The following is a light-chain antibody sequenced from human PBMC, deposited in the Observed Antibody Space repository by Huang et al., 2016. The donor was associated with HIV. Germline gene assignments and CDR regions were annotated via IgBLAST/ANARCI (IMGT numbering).Light chain of an antibody. CDR2: GAS. J-gene: IGKJ1*01. CDR3: QQYENSPET. CDR1: QSVSSFY. Sequence: EIVLPQSPGTLSLSPGERATLSCRASQSVSSFYLAWYQQKPGQAPRLLMYGASRRDTGIPDRFSGSGSGTDFTLTISRLEPEDFAVYYCQQYENSPETFGQGTRVEIK. V-gene: IGKV3-20*01.